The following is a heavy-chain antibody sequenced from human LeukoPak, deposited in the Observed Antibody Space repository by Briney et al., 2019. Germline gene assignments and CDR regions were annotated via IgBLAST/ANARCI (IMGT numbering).Heavy chain of an antibody. CDR1: GFTVSSNY. V-gene: IGHV3-53*01. CDR3: ARRPYYYDSLDY. CDR2: IYSGGST. D-gene: IGHD3-22*01. J-gene: IGHJ4*02. Sequence: PGGSLRLSCAASGFTVSSNYMSWVRQAPGKGLEWVSVIYSGGSTYYADSVKGRFTISRDNSKSTLSLQMNSLRAEDTAVYYCARRPYYYDSLDYWGQGTLVTVSS.